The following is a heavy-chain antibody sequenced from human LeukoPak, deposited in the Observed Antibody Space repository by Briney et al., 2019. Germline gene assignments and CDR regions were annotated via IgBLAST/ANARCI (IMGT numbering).Heavy chain of an antibody. CDR3: TRLLLPATMGAFDI. J-gene: IGHJ3*02. Sequence: PSETLSLTCTVSGGSISSGSYYWSWIRQPAGKGLEYIGRINTSGNSNYNPSLRSRVTISVDTSKNQYSLKLTSATAADTDLYYYTRLLLPATMGAFDIWGQGTTVTVSS. CDR1: GGSISSGSYY. CDR2: INTSGNS. V-gene: IGHV4-61*02. D-gene: IGHD2-2*01.